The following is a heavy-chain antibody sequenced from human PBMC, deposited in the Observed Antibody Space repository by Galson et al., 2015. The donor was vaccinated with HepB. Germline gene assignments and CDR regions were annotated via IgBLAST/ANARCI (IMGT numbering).Heavy chain of an antibody. J-gene: IGHJ4*02. V-gene: IGHV3-23*01. CDR3: AKHRGSGYFYFDY. Sequence: SLRLSCAASGFTFSTYAMSWVRQAPGMGLEWVSGISAGGGSTYYADFVKGRFTISRDNSKNTLYLQMNSLRAEDTALYYCAKHRGSGYFYFDYWGQGTPVTVSS. D-gene: IGHD3-9*01. CDR1: GFTFSTYA. CDR2: ISAGGGST.